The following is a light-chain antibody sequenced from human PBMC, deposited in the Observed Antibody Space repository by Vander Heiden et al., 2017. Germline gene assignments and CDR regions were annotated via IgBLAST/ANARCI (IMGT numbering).Light chain of an antibody. V-gene: IGLV1-47*02. CDR2: STN. CDR3: AAGDDSRSGWV. Sequence: SGTPGQRVTISCSGTSSNIGSNSVYWYQQLPGTAPHLLIYSTNQRPSGVPDRFSGSKSGTSASLAISGLRAEDEADYYCAAGDDSRSGWVFGGGTKLTVL. J-gene: IGLJ3*02. CDR1: SSNIGSNS.